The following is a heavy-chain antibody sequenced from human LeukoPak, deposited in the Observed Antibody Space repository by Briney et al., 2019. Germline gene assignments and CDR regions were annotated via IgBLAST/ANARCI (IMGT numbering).Heavy chain of an antibody. V-gene: IGHV4-39*07. CDR2: IYYSGST. J-gene: IGHJ5*02. D-gene: IGHD3-9*01. Sequence: PSETLSLTCTVSGGSISSSSYYWGWIRQPPGKGLEWIGSIYYSGSTYYNPSLKSRVTISADTSKNQFSLKLSSVTAADTAVYYCARGLVIITSGWFDPWGQGTLVTVSS. CDR1: GGSISSSSYY. CDR3: ARGLVIITSGWFDP.